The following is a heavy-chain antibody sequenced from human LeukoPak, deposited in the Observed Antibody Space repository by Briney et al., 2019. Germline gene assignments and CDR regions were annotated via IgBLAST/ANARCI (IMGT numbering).Heavy chain of an antibody. Sequence: GESLKISCKGSGYSFTSYWIGWVRQMPGKGLGWVGIIYPGDSDTRYSPSFQGQVTFSADKSISTAYLQWSSLKASDTAMYYCARIGDDYYFDYWGQGTLVTVSS. J-gene: IGHJ4*02. CDR1: GYSFTSYW. D-gene: IGHD2-21*02. V-gene: IGHV5-51*01. CDR2: IYPGDSDT. CDR3: ARIGDDYYFDY.